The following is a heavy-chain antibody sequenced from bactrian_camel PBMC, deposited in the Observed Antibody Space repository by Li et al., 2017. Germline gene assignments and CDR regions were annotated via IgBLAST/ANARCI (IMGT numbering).Heavy chain of an antibody. CDR2: IDSDGDT. D-gene: IGHD7*01. J-gene: IGHJ4*01. CDR3: AADNIYCGTGFAY. CDR1: GYTYDTYC. V-gene: IGHV3S55*01. Sequence: HVQLVESGGGSVQAGGSLRLSCAARGYTYDTYCMGWFRRPPGKEREGIAVIDSDGDTAYAESLKDRFTISVDNAKNTLYLQMNSLKPEDTAMYYCAADNIYCGTGFAYWGQGTQVTVS.